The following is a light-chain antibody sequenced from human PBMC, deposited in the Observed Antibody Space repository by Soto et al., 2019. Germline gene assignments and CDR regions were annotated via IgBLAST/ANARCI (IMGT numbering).Light chain of an antibody. CDR3: LRHNNYPRT. Sequence: DIQMTQSPSAMSASVGDRVTITCRASQGINNYLAWFQQKPGEVPKRLIYAASTLQSGVPSRFSGSGSGTEFTLTISSLQPEDFATYYCLRHNNYPRTFGQGTRVEIK. V-gene: IGKV1-17*03. CDR1: QGINNY. J-gene: IGKJ1*01. CDR2: AAS.